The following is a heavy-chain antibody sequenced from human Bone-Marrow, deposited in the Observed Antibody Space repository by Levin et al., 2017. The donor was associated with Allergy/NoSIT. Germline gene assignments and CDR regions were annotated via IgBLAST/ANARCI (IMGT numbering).Heavy chain of an antibody. V-gene: IGHV3-74*01. CDR3: ARESYYDILTGDGKDAFDI. J-gene: IGHJ3*02. Sequence: GGSLRLSCAASGFSFSGYWMHWVRQTPGKGLVWVSRINHDGSISSHTDSVKGRFSISRDDAKNTLYLQMNSLRVEDTAVYYCARESYYDILTGDGKDAFDIWGLGTVVTVSS. D-gene: IGHD3-9*01. CDR2: INHDGSIS. CDR1: GFSFSGYW.